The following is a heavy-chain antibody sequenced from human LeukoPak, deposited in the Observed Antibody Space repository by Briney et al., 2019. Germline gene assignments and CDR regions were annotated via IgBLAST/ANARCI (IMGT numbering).Heavy chain of an antibody. CDR3: AREMTTELLGCFDP. CDR1: GYTFTDYY. D-gene: IGHD4-17*01. CDR2: INPHSGGT. J-gene: IGHJ5*02. V-gene: IGHV1-2*02. Sequence: ASVKVSCKASGYTFTDYYMHWVLQAPGQGLEWMGWINPHSGGTNFAQNFQDRVTMTRDTSISTAYMELSRLRSDDTAVYYCAREMTTELLGCFDPWGQGTLVTVSS.